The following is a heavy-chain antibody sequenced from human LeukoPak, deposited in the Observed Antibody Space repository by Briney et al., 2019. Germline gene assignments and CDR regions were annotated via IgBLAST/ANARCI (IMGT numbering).Heavy chain of an antibody. CDR3: ARTGGFGSSFYFDY. CDR1: GGSFSGYY. Sequence: PSETLSLTCAVYGGSFSGYYWSWIRQPPGKGLEWIGEINHSGSTNYNPSLKSRVTISVDTSKNQFSLKLSSVTAADTAVYYCARTGGFGSSFYFDYWGQGTLVTVSS. D-gene: IGHD6-6*01. J-gene: IGHJ4*02. CDR2: INHSGST. V-gene: IGHV4-34*01.